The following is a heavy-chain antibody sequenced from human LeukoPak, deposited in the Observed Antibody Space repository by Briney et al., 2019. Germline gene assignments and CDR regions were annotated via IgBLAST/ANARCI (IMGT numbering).Heavy chain of an antibody. CDR2: ISGSGGST. J-gene: IGHJ4*02. Sequence: GGSLRLSCAASGFTFSSYAMSWVRQAPGKGLEWVSAISGSGGSTYYADSVKGRFTISRDNSKNTLYLQMGSLRAEDMAVYYCAREVIAAPARPFDYWGQGTLVTASS. CDR1: GFTFSSYA. D-gene: IGHD6-13*01. CDR3: AREVIAAPARPFDY. V-gene: IGHV3-23*01.